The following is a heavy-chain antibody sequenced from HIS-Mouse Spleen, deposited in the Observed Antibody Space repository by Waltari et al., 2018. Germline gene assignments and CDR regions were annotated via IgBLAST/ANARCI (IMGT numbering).Heavy chain of an antibody. CDR3: ARMELGMNYWYFDL. V-gene: IGHV1-8*02. J-gene: IGHJ2*01. D-gene: IGHD7-27*01. CDR2: MNPNSGNT. Sequence: QVQLVQSGAEVKKPGASVKVSCKASGYTFTSYAINWVRQATGQGLEWMGWMNPNSGNTGYAQKFQGRVTMTRNTSISTAYMELSSLRSEDTAVYYCARMELGMNYWYFDLWGRGTLVTVSS. CDR1: GYTFTSYA.